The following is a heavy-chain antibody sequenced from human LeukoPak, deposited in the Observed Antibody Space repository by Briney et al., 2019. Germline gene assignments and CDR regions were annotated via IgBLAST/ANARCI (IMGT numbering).Heavy chain of an antibody. V-gene: IGHV3-30*04. J-gene: IGHJ4*02. CDR2: VSNDGSKK. CDR1: GFTFSRYA. Sequence: GGSLRLSCAASGFTFSRYAFHWVRQAPGKGLEWVAVVSNDGSKKDYADSVKGRFTISRDNSKNTLYLQMNSLIAEDTAVYYCARGARKGDDYGGFFDYWGQGTLVTVSS. D-gene: IGHD4-23*01. CDR3: ARGARKGDDYGGFFDY.